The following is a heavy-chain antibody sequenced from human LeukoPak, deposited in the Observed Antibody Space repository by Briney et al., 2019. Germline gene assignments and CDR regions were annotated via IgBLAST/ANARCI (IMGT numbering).Heavy chain of an antibody. Sequence: PGGSLRLSCAASGFTFSSYAMHWVRQAPGKGLEWVAVISYDGSNKYYADSVKGRFTISRDNSKNTLYLQMNSLRAEDTAVYYCARDRSGYYPSWFDPWGQGTLVTVSS. V-gene: IGHV3-30*04. D-gene: IGHD3-22*01. CDR3: ARDRSGYYPSWFDP. CDR2: ISYDGSNK. J-gene: IGHJ5*02. CDR1: GFTFSSYA.